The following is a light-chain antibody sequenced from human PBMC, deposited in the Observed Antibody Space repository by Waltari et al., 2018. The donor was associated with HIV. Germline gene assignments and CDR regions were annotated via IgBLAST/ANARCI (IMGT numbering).Light chain of an antibody. Sequence: QSVLTQPPSVSAAPGQRVAISCSGNNSHVVYNYVSWYRQFPGAAPQLLIYDNHKRPAGIPDRFAGSKSGTSATLGITGLQTGDEADYYCGTWDISLSSVVFGGGTKLTVL. J-gene: IGLJ2*01. V-gene: IGLV1-51*01. CDR3: GTWDISLSSVV. CDR2: DNH. CDR1: NSHVVYNY.